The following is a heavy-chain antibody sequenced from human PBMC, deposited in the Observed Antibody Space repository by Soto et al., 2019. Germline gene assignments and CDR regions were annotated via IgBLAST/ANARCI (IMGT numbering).Heavy chain of an antibody. CDR2: ISSSSSYI. J-gene: IGHJ6*02. CDR3: SRDYCSGGSCYTNYYYGMDV. D-gene: IGHD2-15*01. V-gene: IGHV3-21*01. Sequence: EVQLVESGGGLVKPGGSLRLSCAASGFTFSRYSMNWVRQAPGKRLEWVSSISSSSSYIYYADSVKGRFTISRDNAKNSLYLQMNSLRAEYTAVYYCSRDYCSGGSCYTNYYYGMDVWGQGTTVTVSS. CDR1: GFTFSRYS.